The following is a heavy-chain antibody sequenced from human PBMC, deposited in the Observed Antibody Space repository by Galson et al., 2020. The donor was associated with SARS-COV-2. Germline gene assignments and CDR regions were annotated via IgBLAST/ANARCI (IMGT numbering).Heavy chain of an antibody. D-gene: IGHD3-16*01. CDR1: GGSFSSYD. Sequence: SVKVSCKASGGSFSSYDINWVRQAPGQGLEWMGGIIHIFDTAKYAQKFQGRVTITADESATTAYMELTSLRSDDTAVYFCARGEVQTLDYCGQGTLVTVSS. CDR2: IIHIFDTA. J-gene: IGHJ4*02. CDR3: ARGEVQTLDY. V-gene: IGHV1-69*13.